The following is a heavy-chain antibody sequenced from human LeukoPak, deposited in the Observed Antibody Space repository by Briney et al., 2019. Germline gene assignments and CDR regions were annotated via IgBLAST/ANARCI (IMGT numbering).Heavy chain of an antibody. CDR2: INHSGST. J-gene: IGHJ4*02. CDR3: ARGAVAGLYYFDY. V-gene: IGHV4-34*01. CDR1: GGSFSGYY. D-gene: IGHD6-19*01. Sequence: SETLSLTCAVYGGSFSGYYWSWIRQPPGKGLEWIGEINHSGSTNYNPSLKSRVTISVDTSKHQFSLKLSSVTAADTAVYYCARGAVAGLYYFDYWGQGTLVTVSS.